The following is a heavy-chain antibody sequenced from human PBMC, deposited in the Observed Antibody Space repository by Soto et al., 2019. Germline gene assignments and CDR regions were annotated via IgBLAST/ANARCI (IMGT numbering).Heavy chain of an antibody. CDR2: ISGTGSST. Sequence: GGSLRLSCAASGFTFSSYAMSWVRQAPGKGLEWVSLISGTGSSTYYADSVKGRFTISRDNSKNTLYLQMNSLRAEDTAVYYCAKVVDSSGWYRDAFDIWGQGTMVTVSS. J-gene: IGHJ3*02. D-gene: IGHD6-19*01. V-gene: IGHV3-23*01. CDR1: GFTFSSYA. CDR3: AKVVDSSGWYRDAFDI.